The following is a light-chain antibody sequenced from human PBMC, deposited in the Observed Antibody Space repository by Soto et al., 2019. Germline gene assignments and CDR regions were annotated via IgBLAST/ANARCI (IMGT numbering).Light chain of an antibody. CDR3: RSYAGSDRGV. CDR2: EVS. V-gene: IGLV2-8*01. CDR1: SSDVGGYNY. J-gene: IGLJ3*02. Sequence: QSALTQPPSASGSPGQSVTISCTGTSSDVGGYNYVSWYQQYPGKAPRLMIYEVSKRPSGVPDRFSGSKSGNTASLTVSGLQAEDEADYYCRSYAGSDRGVFGGGTKLTVL.